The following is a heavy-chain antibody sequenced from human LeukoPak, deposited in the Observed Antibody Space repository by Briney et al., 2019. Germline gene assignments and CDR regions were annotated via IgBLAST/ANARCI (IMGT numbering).Heavy chain of an antibody. CDR1: GFTFSSYG. CDR2: ISGGGGST. J-gene: IGHJ4*02. V-gene: IGHV3-23*01. Sequence: GGSLRLSCAASGFTFSSYGMSWVRQAPGKGLEWVSAISGGGGSTYYADSVKGRFTISRDNSKNTLYLQMNSLRAEDTAVYYCAKDRDYYDSSGYYYGDYWGQGTLVTVSS. D-gene: IGHD3-22*01. CDR3: AKDRDYYDSSGYYYGDY.